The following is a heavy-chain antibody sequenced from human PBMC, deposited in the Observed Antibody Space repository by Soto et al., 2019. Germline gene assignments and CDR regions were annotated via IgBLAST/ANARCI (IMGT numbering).Heavy chain of an antibody. J-gene: IGHJ4*02. CDR1: GYTFTGYY. CDR3: ARGFMITFGGVIVPDFDY. V-gene: IGHV1-2*04. CDR2: INPHSGGT. D-gene: IGHD3-16*02. Sequence: QVQLVQSGAEVKKPGASVKVSCKASGYTFTGYYMHWVRQAPGQGLEWMGWINPHSGGTNYAQKFQGWVTMTRDTSISTAFMELSRLRSYDTAVYYCARGFMITFGGVIVPDFDYLGQGTLVTVSS.